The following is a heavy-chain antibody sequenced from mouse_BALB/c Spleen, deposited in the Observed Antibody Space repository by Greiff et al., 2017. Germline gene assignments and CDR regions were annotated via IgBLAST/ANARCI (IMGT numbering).Heavy chain of an antibody. J-gene: IGHJ1*01. V-gene: IGHV2-9*02. CDR3: AREGVTTARYFDV. CDR2: IWAGGST. CDR1: GFSLTSYG. Sequence: VQLQESGPGLVAPSQSLSITCTVSGFSLTSYGVHWVRQPPGKGLEWLGVIWAGGSTNYNSALMSRLSISKDNSKSQVFLIMNSLQTDDTAMYYCAREGVTTARYFDVWGAGTTVTVSS. D-gene: IGHD1-2*01.